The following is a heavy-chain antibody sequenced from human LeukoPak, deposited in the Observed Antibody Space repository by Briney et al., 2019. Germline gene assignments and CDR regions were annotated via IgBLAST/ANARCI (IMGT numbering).Heavy chain of an antibody. J-gene: IGHJ4*02. CDR3: ARAWGGRFDY. D-gene: IGHD3-16*01. V-gene: IGHV4-59*01. CDR2: IYDRGST. CDR1: GGSISSYS. Sequence: PSETLSLTCSVSGGSISSYSWSCLRQPPGKGLEWIGYIYDRGSTNYNPSLKSRVTISVDTSKNQFSLKLSSVTAADTAVYYCARAWGGRFDYWGQGIPVTVSS.